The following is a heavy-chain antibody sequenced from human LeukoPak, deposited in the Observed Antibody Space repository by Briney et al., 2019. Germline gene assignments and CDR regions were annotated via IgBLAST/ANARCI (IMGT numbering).Heavy chain of an antibody. J-gene: IGHJ4*02. D-gene: IGHD5-12*01. CDR1: GYTFTSYG. CDR3: ARDIVATIRAYYFDY. V-gene: IGHV1-18*01. Sequence: GASVKVSCKASGYTFTSYGISWVRQAPGQGLEWMGWISAYNGNTNYAQKLQGRVTMTTDTSTSTAYMELRSLRSDDTAVYYCARDIVATIRAYYFDYWGQGTLVTVSS. CDR2: ISAYNGNT.